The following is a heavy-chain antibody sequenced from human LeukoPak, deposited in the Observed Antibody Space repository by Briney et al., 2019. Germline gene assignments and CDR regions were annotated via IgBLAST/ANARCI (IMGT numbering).Heavy chain of an antibody. V-gene: IGHV3-21*05. Sequence: GESLRLSCAASGFTFSNYGMNWVRQAPGKSLEWVSYIGSSSSLIYNADSVKGRFTISRDNAKNSLYLQMNSLRAEDTAVYYCAKEPRWEQLHSFDIWGQGTTVTVSS. CDR2: IGSSSSLI. D-gene: IGHD1/OR15-1a*01. J-gene: IGHJ3*02. CDR3: AKEPRWEQLHSFDI. CDR1: GFTFSNYG.